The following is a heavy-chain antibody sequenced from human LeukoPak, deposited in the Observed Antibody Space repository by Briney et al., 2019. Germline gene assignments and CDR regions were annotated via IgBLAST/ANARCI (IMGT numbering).Heavy chain of an antibody. J-gene: IGHJ4*02. V-gene: IGHV3-21*01. Sequence: GGSLRLSCAASGFTFSSYSMNWVRQAPGKGLEWVSSISSSSSYIYYADSVKGRFTISRDNAKNSLYLQMNSLRAEDTAVYYCARAYYYGSSGYYYGDYWGQGTLVTVSS. D-gene: IGHD3-22*01. CDR3: ARAYYYGSSGYYYGDY. CDR2: ISSSSSYI. CDR1: GFTFSSYS.